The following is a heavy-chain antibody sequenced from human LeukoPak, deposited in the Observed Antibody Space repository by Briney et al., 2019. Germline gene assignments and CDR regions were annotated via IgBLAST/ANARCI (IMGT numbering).Heavy chain of an antibody. D-gene: IGHD3-22*01. V-gene: IGHV1-2*02. J-gene: IGHJ4*02. Sequence: ASVKVSCKASGYTFTGYYMHWVRQAPGQGLEWMGWINPNSGGTNYAQKFHGRVTMTRDTSISTAYMELSRLRSDDTAVYYCARDPPRITMIVVVDFWGQGTLVTVSS. CDR1: GYTFTGYY. CDR2: INPNSGGT. CDR3: ARDPPRITMIVVVDF.